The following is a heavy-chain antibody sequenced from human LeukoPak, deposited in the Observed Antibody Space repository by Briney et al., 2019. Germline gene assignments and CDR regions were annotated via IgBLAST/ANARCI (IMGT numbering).Heavy chain of an antibody. CDR2: IRYDGTNK. CDR3: ATGRDTAMVRLDY. V-gene: IGHV3-30*02. J-gene: IGHJ4*02. D-gene: IGHD5-18*01. Sequence: PGGSLRLSCAASGFTFSSYGMNWVRQAPGKGLEWVAFIRYDGTNKYYADSVKGRFTISRDNSKNTMYLQMNSLRAEDTAVYFCATGRDTAMVRLDYWGQGTLVTVSS. CDR1: GFTFSSYG.